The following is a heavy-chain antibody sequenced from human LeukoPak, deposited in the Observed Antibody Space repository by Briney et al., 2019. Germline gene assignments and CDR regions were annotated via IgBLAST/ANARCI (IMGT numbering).Heavy chain of an antibody. CDR3: ARPQPRSTGTSAGAFDI. D-gene: IGHD4-17*01. J-gene: IGHJ3*02. V-gene: IGHV4-59*01. CDR2: IYYSGSA. Sequence: SETLSLTCTVSGGSINNYYWTWLRQPPGKGLEWIGYIYYSGSAHYNPSLKSRVTISVDTSKNQFSLKLSSVTAADTAVYYCARPQPRSTGTSAGAFDIWGQGTMVTVSS. CDR1: GGSINNYY.